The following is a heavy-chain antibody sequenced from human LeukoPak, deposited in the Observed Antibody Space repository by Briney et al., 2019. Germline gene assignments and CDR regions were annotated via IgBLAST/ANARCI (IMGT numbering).Heavy chain of an antibody. J-gene: IGHJ4*02. CDR2: INAGNGNT. V-gene: IGHV1-3*01. D-gene: IGHD2-2*01. CDR1: GYTFTSYA. Sequence: ASVKVSCKASGYTFTSYAMHWVRQAPGQRLEWMGWINAGNGNTKYTQKFQGRVTITRDTSASTAYMELSSLRSEDTAVYYCARNYCSSTSCYYYSFDYWGQGTLVTVSS. CDR3: ARNYCSSTSCYYYSFDY.